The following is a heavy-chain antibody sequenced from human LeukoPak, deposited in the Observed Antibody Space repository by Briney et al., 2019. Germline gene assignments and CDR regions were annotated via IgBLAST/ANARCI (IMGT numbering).Heavy chain of an antibody. CDR1: GVTFSSYG. Sequence: GGSLRLSCAASGVTFSSYGMHWGCQGPGKGLEWVSAISGSGGSTYYADSVKGRFTISRDNSKNTLYLQMNSLRAEATAAYYCAKSLRPRVVAYFDYWGQGTLVTVSS. CDR3: AKSLRPRVVAYFDY. D-gene: IGHD2-15*01. V-gene: IGHV3-23*01. CDR2: ISGSGGST. J-gene: IGHJ4*02.